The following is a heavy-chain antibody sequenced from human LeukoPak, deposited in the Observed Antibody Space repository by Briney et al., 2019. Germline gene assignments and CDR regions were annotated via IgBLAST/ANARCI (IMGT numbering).Heavy chain of an antibody. D-gene: IGHD6-6*01. Sequence: GGSLRLSCAASGFTFDDYTMHWVRQAPGKGLESVSLTSWDGGSTYYADSVKGRFTISRDNSKNSLYLQMNSLRTEDTALYYCAKDQAARPHYYYYYYMDVWGKGTTVTVSS. J-gene: IGHJ6*03. CDR1: GFTFDDYT. V-gene: IGHV3-43*01. CDR2: TSWDGGST. CDR3: AKDQAARPHYYYYYYMDV.